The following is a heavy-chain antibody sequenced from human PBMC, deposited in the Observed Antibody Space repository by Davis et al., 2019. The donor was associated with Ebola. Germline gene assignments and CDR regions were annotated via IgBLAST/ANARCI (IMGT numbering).Heavy chain of an antibody. J-gene: IGHJ4*02. Sequence: PGGSLRLSCAASGFTFDSYGMHWVRQAPGKGLEWVAVTSYDGSNKYYPDSVKGRFTISRDNSKNTVYLQMNSLRAEDTAVYYCAKGLVGATSFNDYWGQGTLVTVSS. D-gene: IGHD1-26*01. CDR1: GFTFDSYG. CDR3: AKGLVGATSFNDY. V-gene: IGHV3-30*18. CDR2: TSYDGSNK.